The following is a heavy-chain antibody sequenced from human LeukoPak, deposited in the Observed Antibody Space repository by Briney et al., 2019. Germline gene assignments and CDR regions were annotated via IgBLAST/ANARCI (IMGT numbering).Heavy chain of an antibody. D-gene: IGHD3-9*01. CDR1: GGSFSGYY. V-gene: IGHV4-34*01. Sequence: KPSETLSLTCAVYGGSFSGYYWSWIRQPPGKGLEWIGEINHSGSTNYNPSLKSRVTISVDTSKNQFSLKLSSVTAADTAVYYCARALYYDILTGRDWGQGTLVTVSS. CDR2: INHSGST. J-gene: IGHJ4*02. CDR3: ARALYYDILTGRD.